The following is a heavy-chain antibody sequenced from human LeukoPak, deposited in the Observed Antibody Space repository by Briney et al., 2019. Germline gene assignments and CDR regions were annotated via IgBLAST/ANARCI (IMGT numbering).Heavy chain of an antibody. CDR1: GFTFNSYA. D-gene: IGHD6-6*01. V-gene: IGHV3-23*01. J-gene: IGHJ5*02. CDR3: AKGRHSSSTNWFDP. CDR2: ISGSGSST. Sequence: GGSLRLSCAASGFTFNSYAMSWVRQAPGKGLEWVSGISGSGSSTYYADSVKGRFTISRDNSKNTLYLQMNSLRAEDTAVYYCAKGRHSSSTNWFDPWGQGTLVTVSS.